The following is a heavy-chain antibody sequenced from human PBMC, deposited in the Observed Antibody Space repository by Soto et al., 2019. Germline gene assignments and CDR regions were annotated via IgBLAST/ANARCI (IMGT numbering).Heavy chain of an antibody. V-gene: IGHV4-59*01. D-gene: IGHD3-3*01. CDR3: ARGYDGYRFLD. Sequence: SETLSLTCAVPAASISSDYWSWIRQPPGKGLKWLGYIYYSGTTNYNPSLKSRLSMSVATSKKQFSLRLSSVTAADTAVYYWARGYDGYRFLDWGYGTLATVSS. CDR1: AASISSDY. J-gene: IGHJ4*01. CDR2: IYYSGTT.